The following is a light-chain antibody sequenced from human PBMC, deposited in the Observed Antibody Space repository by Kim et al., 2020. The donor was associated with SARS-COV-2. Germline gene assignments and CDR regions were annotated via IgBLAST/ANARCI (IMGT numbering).Light chain of an antibody. CDR1: QGISSY. J-gene: IGKJ1*01. CDR2: AAS. V-gene: IGKV1-9*01. CDR3: QQLNSYPPWT. Sequence: SVGDRVTIPCRASQGISSYLAWYQQKPGKAPKLLIYAASTLQSGVPSRFSGSGSGTEFTLTISSLQPEDFATYYCQQLNSYPPWTFGQGTKVEIK.